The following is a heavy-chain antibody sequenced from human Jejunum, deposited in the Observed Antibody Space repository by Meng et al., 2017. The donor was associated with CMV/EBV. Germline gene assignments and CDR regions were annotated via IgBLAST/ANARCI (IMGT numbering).Heavy chain of an antibody. V-gene: IGHV1-69*08. CDR2: IMTVLGTT. J-gene: IGHJ1*01. CDR3: ARDAGPSTD. CDR1: GGPFTNYN. Sequence: SCKASGGPFTNYNLSCVRPAPGQGLEWVGMIMTVLGTTYYAEKFRGRVTITADKSTSIVYMEIHSLTSEDTAVYFCARDAGPSTDWGQGTLVTVSS. D-gene: IGHD2-8*02.